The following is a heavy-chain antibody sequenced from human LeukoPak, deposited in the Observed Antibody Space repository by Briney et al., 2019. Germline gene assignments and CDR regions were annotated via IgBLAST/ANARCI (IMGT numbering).Heavy chain of an antibody. D-gene: IGHD2-2*01. CDR3: ARRYCSSTSCSPFDY. CDR1: GFTFSSYA. CDR2: ISSNGGST. Sequence: PGGSLRLSCAASGFTFSSYAMHWVRQAPGKGLEYVSAISSNGGSTYYANSVKGRFTISRDNSKNTLYLQMGSLRAEDMAVYYCARRYCSSTSCSPFDYWGQGTLVTVSS. V-gene: IGHV3-64*01. J-gene: IGHJ4*02.